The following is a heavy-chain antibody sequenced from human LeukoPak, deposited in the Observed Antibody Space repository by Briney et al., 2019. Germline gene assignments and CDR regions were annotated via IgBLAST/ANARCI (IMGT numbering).Heavy chain of an antibody. CDR1: GYTFNGYY. J-gene: IGHJ4*02. CDR3: ARNAVAGDY. D-gene: IGHD6-19*01. Sequence: ASVKVSCKASGYTFNGYYRHWVRQAPGQGLEWMGWSNPSSGDTNYAQKFQGRVTMTRDTSISTAYMELTSLRSEDTAVYYCARNAVAGDYWGQGTLVTVSS. CDR2: SNPSSGDT. V-gene: IGHV1-2*02.